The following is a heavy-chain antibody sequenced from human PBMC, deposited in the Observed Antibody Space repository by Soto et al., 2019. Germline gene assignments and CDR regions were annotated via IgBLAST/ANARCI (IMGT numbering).Heavy chain of an antibody. CDR1: GGSFSGYY. J-gene: IGHJ4*02. V-gene: IGHV4-34*01. Sequence: SETLSLTCAVYGGSFSGYYWSWIRQPPGKGLEWIGEINHSGSTNYNPSLKSRVTISVDTSKNQCSLKLSSVTAAAPAVDYCAGSLEYSSGSKYLRQGTMITASS. CDR2: INHSGST. D-gene: IGHD6-19*01. CDR3: AGSLEYSSGSKY.